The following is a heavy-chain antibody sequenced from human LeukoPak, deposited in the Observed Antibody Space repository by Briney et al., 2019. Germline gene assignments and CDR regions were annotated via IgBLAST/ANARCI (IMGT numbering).Heavy chain of an antibody. CDR2: IYYSGST. CDR3: ARHAGYSYGYFDY. V-gene: IGHV4-59*08. J-gene: IGHJ4*02. D-gene: IGHD5-18*01. CDR1: GGSFSGYY. Sequence: PSETLSLTCAVYGGSFSGYYWSWIRQPPGKGLEWIGYIYYSGSTNYNPSLKSRVTISVDTSKNQFSLKLSSVTAADTAVYYCARHAGYSYGYFDYWGQGTLVTVSS.